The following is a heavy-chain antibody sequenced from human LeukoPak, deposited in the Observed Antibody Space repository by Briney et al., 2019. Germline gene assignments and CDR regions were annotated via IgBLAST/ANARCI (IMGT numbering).Heavy chain of an antibody. CDR3: ARMYSNSSGSYYYYYMDV. D-gene: IGHD6-6*01. J-gene: IGHJ6*03. V-gene: IGHV1-2*02. CDR1: GYTFTGYY. CDR2: INPNSGGT. Sequence: ASVKVSCKASGYTFTGYYMHWVRQAPGQGLEWMGWINPNSGGTNYAQKFQGRVTMTRDTSISTAYMEVSRLRSDDTAVYYCARMYSNSSGSYYYYYMDVWGKGTTVTVSS.